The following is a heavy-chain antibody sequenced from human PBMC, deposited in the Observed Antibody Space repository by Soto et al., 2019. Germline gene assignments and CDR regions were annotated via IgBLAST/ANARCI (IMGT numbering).Heavy chain of an antibody. D-gene: IGHD1-26*01. CDR3: ARVGVGITTYFGYFDY. Sequence: QVQLVQSGGGVVQPGRSLRLSCEVSGFNFRGYGMHWVRQAPGKGLEWVAITRHDGSNTYYADSVRGRFTISRDNSKNMLYLQMNSLRVEDTAVYYCARVGVGITTYFGYFDYWGQGTLITVSS. CDR2: TRHDGSNT. V-gene: IGHV3-33*01. CDR1: GFNFRGYG. J-gene: IGHJ4*02.